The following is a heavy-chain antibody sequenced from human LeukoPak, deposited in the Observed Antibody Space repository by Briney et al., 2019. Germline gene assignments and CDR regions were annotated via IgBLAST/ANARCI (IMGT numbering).Heavy chain of an antibody. Sequence: SETLSLTCTVPGGSISSNNWSWLRQRDGQGLEWFGSINTSGSTNYYPSLKRRVTMSVGTSKNQFALKLSPGTAADTAVDYCARGSRSCGGDCASHNWFDPWGQGTLVTVSS. CDR2: INTSGST. CDR1: GGSISSNN. V-gene: IGHV4-4*07. CDR3: ARGSRSCGGDCASHNWFDP. J-gene: IGHJ5*02. D-gene: IGHD2-21*02.